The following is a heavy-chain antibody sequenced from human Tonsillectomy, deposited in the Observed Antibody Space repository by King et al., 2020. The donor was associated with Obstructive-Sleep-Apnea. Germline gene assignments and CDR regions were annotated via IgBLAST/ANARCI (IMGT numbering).Heavy chain of an antibody. V-gene: IGHV3-15*05. CDR2: IKSKTKGGTT. CDR1: GFTFSNAW. CDR3: STEDD. J-gene: IGHJ4*02. Sequence: VQLVESGGGLVKPGVSLRLSCAASGFTFSNAWMSWVRQAPGKGLEWVGRIKSKTKGGTTDYAAPVKGRFTISRDDSKHTLYLQMNSLKIEDTAIYYCSTEDDWGQGTLVTVSS.